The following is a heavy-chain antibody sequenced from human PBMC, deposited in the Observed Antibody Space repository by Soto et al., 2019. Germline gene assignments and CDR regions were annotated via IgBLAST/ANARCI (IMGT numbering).Heavy chain of an antibody. CDR3: AKGGIEGYQLLGGVFDY. CDR1: GFTFDDYA. Sequence: GGSLRLSCAASGFTFDDYAMHWVRQAPGKGLEWVSGISWNSGSIGYADSVKGRFTISRDNAKNSLYLQMNSLRAEDTALYYCAKGGIEGYQLLGGVFDYWGQGTLVTVSS. CDR2: ISWNSGSI. V-gene: IGHV3-9*01. D-gene: IGHD2-2*01. J-gene: IGHJ4*02.